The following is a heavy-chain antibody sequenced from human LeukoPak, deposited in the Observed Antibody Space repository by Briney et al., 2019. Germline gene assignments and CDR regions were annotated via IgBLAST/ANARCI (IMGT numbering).Heavy chain of an antibody. CDR3: ARDGDVLRYFDWLLPYYFDY. CDR2: ISAYNGNT. J-gene: IGHJ4*02. D-gene: IGHD3-9*01. Sequence: GASVKVSCKASGYTFTSYGISWVRPAPGQGLEWMGWISAYNGNTNYAQKLQGRVTMTTDTSTSTAYMELRSLRSDDTAVYYCARDGDVLRYFDWLLPYYFDYWGQGTPVTVSS. V-gene: IGHV1-18*01. CDR1: GYTFTSYG.